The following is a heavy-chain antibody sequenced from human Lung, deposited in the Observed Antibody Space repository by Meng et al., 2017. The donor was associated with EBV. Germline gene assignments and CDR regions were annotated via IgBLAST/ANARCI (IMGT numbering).Heavy chain of an antibody. CDR1: GGSISSGGYY. Sequence: QVQLQESCTGLVKPSQTLSLTCTVSGGSISSGGYYWSWIRQHPGKGLEWIGYIYYSGSTYYNPSLKSRVTISVDTSKNQFSLKLSSVTAADTAVYYCAATVNDGYFDYWGQGTLVTVSS. CDR3: AATVNDGYFDY. V-gene: IGHV4-31*03. J-gene: IGHJ4*02. D-gene: IGHD4-11*01. CDR2: IYYSGST.